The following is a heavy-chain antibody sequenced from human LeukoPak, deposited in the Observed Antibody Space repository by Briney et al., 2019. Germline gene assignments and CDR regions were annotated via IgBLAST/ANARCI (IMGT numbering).Heavy chain of an antibody. V-gene: IGHV3-23*01. J-gene: IGHJ4*02. CDR3: AKPNYYDSSGYYYDY. CDR1: GFTFSSYA. CDR2: ISGSGGST. D-gene: IGHD3-22*01. Sequence: GGSLRLSCAASGFTFSSYAMGWVRQARGKGLEWVSAISGSGGSTYYADSVKGRFTISRDNSKNTLYLQMNSLRAEDTAVYYCAKPNYYDSSGYYYDYWGQGTLVTVSS.